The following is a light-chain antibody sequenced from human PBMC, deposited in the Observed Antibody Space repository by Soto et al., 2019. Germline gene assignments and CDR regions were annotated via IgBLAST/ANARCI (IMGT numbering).Light chain of an antibody. J-gene: IGKJ5*01. CDR2: EAT. CDR1: QDIDKW. Sequence: DIQMTQSPSTLSASVGDRVTISCRASQDIDKWVAWYQQKPGTAPKLLIYEATTLQSGVPSRFSGSGSGTDFTLTIGSLQPEDVATYYCQKYNSAPLAFGHGTRLEIK. V-gene: IGKV1-27*01. CDR3: QKYNSAPLA.